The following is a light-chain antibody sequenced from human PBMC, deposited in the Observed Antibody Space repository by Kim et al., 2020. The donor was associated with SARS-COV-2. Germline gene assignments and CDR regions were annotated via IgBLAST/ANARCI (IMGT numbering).Light chain of an antibody. V-gene: IGKV1-39*01. CDR3: QQTYSSLTVT. CDR2: SAS. Sequence: SVGDSVTITCRASQSVGTYLNWYQHKPGRAPNLLIYSASTLQSGVPSRFSGGGSGTEFTLTISSLQREDFATYYCQQTYSSLTVTFGQGTRLEIK. J-gene: IGKJ5*01. CDR1: QSVGTY.